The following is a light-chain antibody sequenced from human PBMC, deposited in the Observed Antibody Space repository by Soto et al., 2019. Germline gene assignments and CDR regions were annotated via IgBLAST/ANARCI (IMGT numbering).Light chain of an antibody. CDR2: TNN. J-gene: IGLJ2*01. V-gene: IGLV1-44*01. CDR3: AAWDDSLNGVV. CDR1: NSNIGSNT. Sequence: QSVLTQPPSASGTPGQRVTISCSGSNSNIGSNTVNWYQQVPGTAPTLLIYTNNQRPSGVPDRFSGSKSATSASLAISGLQSEDEADYYCAAWDDSLNGVVFGGGTKVTVL.